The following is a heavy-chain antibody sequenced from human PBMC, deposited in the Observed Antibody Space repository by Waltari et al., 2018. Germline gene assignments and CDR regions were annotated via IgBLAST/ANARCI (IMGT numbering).Heavy chain of an antibody. Sequence: QVQLVESGGGLVKPGGFLRLSCAASGFTFSDYYMSWVRQAPGKGLEWVSYISSSGRTIDYADSVKGRFTISRDNAKNSLYLQMNNLRAEDAAVYYCVRVDPFLMDVWGNGTTVTVSS. CDR3: VRVDPFLMDV. CDR1: GFTFSDYY. V-gene: IGHV3-11*01. D-gene: IGHD3-3*01. CDR2: ISSSGRTI. J-gene: IGHJ6*04.